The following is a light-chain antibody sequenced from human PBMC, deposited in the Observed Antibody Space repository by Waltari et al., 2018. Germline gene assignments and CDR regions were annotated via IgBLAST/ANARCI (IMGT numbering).Light chain of an antibody. V-gene: IGLV3-19*01. CDR1: SLRSYY. Sequence: SSELTQDPAVSVAMGQTVRITCQGDSLRSYYSSCYQQRPGSVPKLVMYDKNNRPSGVPDRFSGSTSHNTASLTITGAQAEDEASYYCHSRDASGVGGSFGGGTKLTVL. CDR3: HSRDASGVGGS. CDR2: DKN. J-gene: IGLJ2*01.